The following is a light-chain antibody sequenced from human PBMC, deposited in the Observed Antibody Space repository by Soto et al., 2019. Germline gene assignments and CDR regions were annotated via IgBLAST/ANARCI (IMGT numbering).Light chain of an antibody. J-gene: IGKJ4*01. CDR2: EAS. CDR1: QDISDY. Sequence: DIQLTQSPSFLSASVGDRVTITCRASQDISDYLAWYQQKPGKAPNLLIYEASTLQSGVPSRFSGSGSGTDFTLTISSLQPEDFATYYCQQANSFPLTFGGGTKVDIK. V-gene: IGKV1-9*01. CDR3: QQANSFPLT.